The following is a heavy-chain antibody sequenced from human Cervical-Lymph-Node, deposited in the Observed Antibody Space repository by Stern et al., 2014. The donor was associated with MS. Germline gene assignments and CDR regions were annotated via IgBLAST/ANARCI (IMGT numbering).Heavy chain of an antibody. D-gene: IGHD3-22*01. CDR3: ARDSYDSSGYLHAFDI. CDR1: GFTFSSYS. Sequence: EVQLVESGGGLVKPGGSLRLSCAASGFTFSSYSMSWVRQAPGKGLEWVSSISSRSRYIYYADSVKGRFTLSRDNAKNSLYLQMNSLRAEDTAVYYCARDSYDSSGYLHAFDIWGQGTMVTVSS. J-gene: IGHJ3*02. CDR2: ISSRSRYI. V-gene: IGHV3-21*01.